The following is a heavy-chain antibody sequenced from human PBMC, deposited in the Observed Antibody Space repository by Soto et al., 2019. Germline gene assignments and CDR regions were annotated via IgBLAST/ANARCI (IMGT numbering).Heavy chain of an antibody. CDR2: IYYSGST. J-gene: IGHJ6*02. V-gene: IGHV4-61*01. CDR3: ARDTSAGSGSYYNVYYYYGMDV. CDR1: GGSVSSGSYY. Sequence: SETLSLTCTVSGGSVSSGSYYWSCIRQPPGKGLEWIGYIYYSGSTNYNPSLKSRVTISVDTSKNQFSLKLSSVTAADTAVYYCARDTSAGSGSYYNVYYYYGMDVWGQGTTVTVSS. D-gene: IGHD3-10*01.